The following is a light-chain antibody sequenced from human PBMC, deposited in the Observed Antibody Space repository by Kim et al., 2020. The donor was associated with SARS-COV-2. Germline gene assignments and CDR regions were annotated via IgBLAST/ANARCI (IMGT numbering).Light chain of an antibody. J-gene: IGKJ3*01. Sequence: EIVLTQSPGTLSLSPGQRVTLSCRASQSVSSNYLAWYQQKPGQAPRLLIYGASNRATGIPDRFSGSGSGTDFTLTISRLEPEDFAVYYCQRYGSSPPVTFGPGTKVDIK. CDR1: QSVSSNY. CDR2: GAS. V-gene: IGKV3-20*01. CDR3: QRYGSSPPVT.